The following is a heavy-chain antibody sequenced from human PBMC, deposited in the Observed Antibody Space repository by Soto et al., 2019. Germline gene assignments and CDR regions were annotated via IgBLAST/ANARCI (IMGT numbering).Heavy chain of an antibody. CDR3: ARDMVRGGDPNLDY. V-gene: IGHV1-46*03. J-gene: IGHJ4*02. CDR2: INPSGGST. D-gene: IGHD3-10*01. CDR1: GYTFTSYY. Sequence: QVQLVQSGAEVKKPGASVKVSCKASGYTFTSYYMHWVRQAPGQGLEGMGIINPSGGSTSYAQKFRGRVNMTRDTSTSTVYMELIILKYEDTAVYYCARDMVRGGDPNLDYWGQGTLVTVSS.